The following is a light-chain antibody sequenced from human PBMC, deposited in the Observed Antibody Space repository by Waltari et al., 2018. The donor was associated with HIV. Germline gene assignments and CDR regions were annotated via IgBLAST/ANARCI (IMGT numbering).Light chain of an antibody. CDR1: QTISSTY. J-gene: IGKJ2*01. CDR2: GAS. V-gene: IGKV3-20*01. CDR3: QQYGTSPPYT. Sequence: EVVLTQSPGTLSWSPGERATPSCRASQTISSTYLAWYQQKPGQAPRLLIYGASSRATGIPDRFSGSGSGTDFTLTISRLEPEDFAVYYCQQYGTSPPYTFGQGTKVEIK.